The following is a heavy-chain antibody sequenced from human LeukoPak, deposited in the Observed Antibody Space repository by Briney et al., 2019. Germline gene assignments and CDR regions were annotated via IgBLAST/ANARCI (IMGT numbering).Heavy chain of an antibody. V-gene: IGHV3-30-3*01. J-gene: IGHJ4*02. CDR2: ISYDGSNK. Sequence: PGGSLRLSCAASGFTFSSYALHWVRQAPGKGLEWVAIISYDGSNKYYADSVKGRFTISRDNSKNTVYLQMNSPRAEDTAVYYCARDRDTMSPYYFDYWGQGTLVTVSS. D-gene: IGHD5-18*01. CDR1: GFTFSSYA. CDR3: ARDRDTMSPYYFDY.